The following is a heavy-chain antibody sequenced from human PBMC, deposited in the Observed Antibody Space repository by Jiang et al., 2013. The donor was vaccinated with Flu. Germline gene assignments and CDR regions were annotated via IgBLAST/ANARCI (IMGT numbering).Heavy chain of an antibody. CDR3: ARETRGNYYTTGRFDP. CDR2: ISQSGTT. D-gene: IGHD1-26*01. J-gene: IGHJ5*02. Sequence: GSGLVKPSETLSLTCTVSGYSISNAYYWGWIRQPPGKGLEWIGSISQSGTTYYNPSLKSRVTMSLDTSKNQFSLRVTSVTAADTAVYFCARETRGNYYTTGRFDPWGQGTLVTVSS. V-gene: IGHV4-38-2*02. CDR1: GYSISNAYY.